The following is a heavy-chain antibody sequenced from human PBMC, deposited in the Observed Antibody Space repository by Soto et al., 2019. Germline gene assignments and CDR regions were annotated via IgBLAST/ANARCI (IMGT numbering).Heavy chain of an antibody. Sequence: PGGSLRLSCAASGFTFSGYAMSWVRQAPGKGLEWVSAISGSGGSTYYADSVKGRFTISRDNSKNTLYLQMNSLRAEDTAVYYCAKSSSSSSLDYYYGMDVWGQGTTVTVSS. CDR3: AKSSSSSSLDYYYGMDV. D-gene: IGHD6-6*01. CDR2: ISGSGGST. V-gene: IGHV3-23*01. CDR1: GFTFSGYA. J-gene: IGHJ6*02.